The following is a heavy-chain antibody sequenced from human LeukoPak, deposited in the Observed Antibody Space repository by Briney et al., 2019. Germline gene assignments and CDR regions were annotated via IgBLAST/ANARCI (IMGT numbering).Heavy chain of an antibody. CDR2: MWYDGGNT. Sequence: GGSLRLSCAASGFTVTNYGMHWVRQAPGKGLEWVALMWYDGGNTYYADSVKGRFTISRDNSKNTVYLQMNSLRAEDTAVYYCAKDRYCSGGACYFDAFDIWGQGIVVTVSS. J-gene: IGHJ3*02. V-gene: IGHV3-33*06. D-gene: IGHD2-15*01. CDR3: AKDRYCSGGACYFDAFDI. CDR1: GFTVTNYG.